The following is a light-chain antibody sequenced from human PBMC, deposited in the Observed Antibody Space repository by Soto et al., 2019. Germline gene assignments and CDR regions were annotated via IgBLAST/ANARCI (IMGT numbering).Light chain of an antibody. J-gene: IGLJ1*01. Sequence: QSVLTQPPSACGTPGQRVTISCSGSSSNIGSNTVNWYQQLPGTAPKLLIYSNNQRPSGVPDRFSGSKSGTSASLAISGLQSEDEADYYCAAWDDSLNEEVFGTGTKVTVL. CDR2: SNN. CDR3: AAWDDSLNEEV. CDR1: SSNIGSNT. V-gene: IGLV1-44*01.